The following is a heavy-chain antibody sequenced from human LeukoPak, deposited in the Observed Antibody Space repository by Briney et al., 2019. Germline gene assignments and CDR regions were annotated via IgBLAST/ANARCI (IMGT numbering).Heavy chain of an antibody. CDR2: XXXNSGGT. D-gene: IGHD2-2*01. V-gene: IGHV1-2*02. J-gene: IGHJ4*02. Sequence: GASVKVSCKASGYTLTGYYMHWVRQAPGQGLEWMXXXXXNSGGTNYAXXXXGXAXXTRDTSISTAYMELSRLRSDDTAVYYCARGGHIYCSSTSCYHFDYWGQGTLVTVSS. CDR1: GYTLTGYY. CDR3: ARGGHIYCSSTSCYHFDY.